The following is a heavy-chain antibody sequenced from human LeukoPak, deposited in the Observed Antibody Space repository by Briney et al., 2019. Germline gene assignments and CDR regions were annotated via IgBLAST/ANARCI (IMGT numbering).Heavy chain of an antibody. Sequence: GGSLRLSCAASGFTFSSYSMNWVRQAPGKGLEWVSSISSSSSYIYYSDSVKGRFTISRDNAKNSLYLQMNSLRAEDTAVYYCARSNGDYEYDYWGQGTLVTVSS. V-gene: IGHV3-21*01. CDR2: ISSSSSYI. D-gene: IGHD4-17*01. J-gene: IGHJ4*02. CDR1: GFTFSSYS. CDR3: ARSNGDYEYDY.